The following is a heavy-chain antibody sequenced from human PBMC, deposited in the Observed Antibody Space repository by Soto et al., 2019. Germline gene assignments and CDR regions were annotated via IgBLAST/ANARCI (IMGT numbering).Heavy chain of an antibody. CDR3: ARDGVDTAMPRGYFDY. D-gene: IGHD5-18*01. V-gene: IGHV3-30-3*01. CDR2: ISYDGSNK. Sequence: QVQLVESGGGVVQPGRSLRLSCAASGFTFSSYAMHWVRQAPGKGLEWVAVISYDGSNKYYADSVKGRFTISRDNSKNTLYLQMSSLRAEDTAVYYCARDGVDTAMPRGYFDYWGQGTLVTVSS. J-gene: IGHJ4*02. CDR1: GFTFSSYA.